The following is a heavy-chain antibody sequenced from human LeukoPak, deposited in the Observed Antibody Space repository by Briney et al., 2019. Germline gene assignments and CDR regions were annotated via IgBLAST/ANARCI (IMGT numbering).Heavy chain of an antibody. J-gene: IGHJ5*02. CDR1: GGPISSGGYY. Sequence: PSETLSLTCTVSGGPISSGGYYWSWIRQHPGKGLEWIGYIYYSGSTYYNPSLKSRVTISVDTSKNQFSLKLSSVTAADTAVYYCAAYMVRGVSNWFDPWGQGTLVTVSS. CDR2: IYYSGST. D-gene: IGHD3-10*01. V-gene: IGHV4-31*03. CDR3: AAYMVRGVSNWFDP.